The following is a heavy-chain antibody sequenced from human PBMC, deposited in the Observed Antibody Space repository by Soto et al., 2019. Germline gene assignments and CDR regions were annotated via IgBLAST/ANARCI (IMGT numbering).Heavy chain of an antibody. Sequence: ASVKVSCKSSGYSLTSYAMHWVRQAPGRRPEWMGWIDAGNGKTLYSQKVQGRFTIISDTSASTVYMELSSLRSEDTAVYYCAREWPGNNPFDYWGQGTLVTVSS. D-gene: IGHD3-10*01. J-gene: IGHJ4*02. CDR1: GYSLTSYA. V-gene: IGHV1-3*01. CDR3: AREWPGNNPFDY. CDR2: IDAGNGKT.